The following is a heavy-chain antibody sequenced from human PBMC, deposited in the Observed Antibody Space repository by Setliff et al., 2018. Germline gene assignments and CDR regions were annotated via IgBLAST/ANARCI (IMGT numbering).Heavy chain of an antibody. CDR1: GFTFSIYS. V-gene: IGHV3-48*01. J-gene: IGHJ6*03. Sequence: PGGSLRLSCAASGFTFSIYSMNWVRQAPGKGLEWIAYISSGSNSIYHADSVMGRFTISRDNARNSLYLQMNRLGPEDTAVYYCAKSGGDHCCPSYHHYYMDVWGTGTTVTVSS. CDR2: ISSGSNSI. CDR3: AKSGGDHCCPSYHHYYMDV. D-gene: IGHD2-21*02.